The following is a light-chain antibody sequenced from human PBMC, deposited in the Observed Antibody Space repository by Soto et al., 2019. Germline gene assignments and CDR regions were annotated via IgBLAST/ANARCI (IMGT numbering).Light chain of an antibody. V-gene: IGKV3-20*01. CDR3: QQYGSWT. CDR2: GAS. Sequence: EIVLTQSPGTLSVSPGERATLSCRASQSISSNYLAWYQQKPGQAPSLLIYGASSRATGIPDRFSGSGSGTDFTLTISRLEPEDSAIYYCQQYGSWTFGQGTKLDIK. J-gene: IGKJ1*01. CDR1: QSISSNY.